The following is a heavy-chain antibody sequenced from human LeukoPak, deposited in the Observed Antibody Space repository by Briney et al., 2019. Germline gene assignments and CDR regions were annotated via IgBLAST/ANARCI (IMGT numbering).Heavy chain of an antibody. V-gene: IGHV3-23*01. Sequence: GGSLSLSCTGSGFSFSSGDLCWGRQAPGKGLEWVSGISGSGGSTYYADSVKGRFTISRDISKNTLYLQMNSLRAEDTAVYYCAKGLRGYKYPYYFDYWGQGTLVTVSS. CDR1: GFSFSSGD. D-gene: IGHD5-24*01. J-gene: IGHJ4*02. CDR3: AKGLRGYKYPYYFDY. CDR2: ISGSGGST.